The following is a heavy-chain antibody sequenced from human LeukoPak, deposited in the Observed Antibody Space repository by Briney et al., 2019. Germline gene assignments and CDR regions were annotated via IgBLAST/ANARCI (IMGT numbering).Heavy chain of an antibody. D-gene: IGHD1-26*01. J-gene: IGHJ4*02. CDR3: RAGGSYYFDY. Sequence: GGSLRLSCAASGFTFSSYAMSWVRQAPGKGLEWVSAISGSGGSTYYADSAKGRFTISRDNSKNTLYLQMNSLRAEDTAVYYCRAGGSYYFDYWGQGTLVTVSS. V-gene: IGHV3-23*01. CDR1: GFTFSSYA. CDR2: ISGSGGST.